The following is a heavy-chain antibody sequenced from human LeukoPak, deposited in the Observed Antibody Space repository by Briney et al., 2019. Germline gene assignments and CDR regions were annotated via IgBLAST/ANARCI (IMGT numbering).Heavy chain of an antibody. Sequence: ASVKVSCKVSGYTLTELSMHWVRQAPGKGLEWMGGFDPEDGETIYAQKFQGRVTMTEDTSTDTAYMELSSLRSEDTAVYYCARGFKYYYDSSGYFDYWGQGTLVTVSS. CDR2: FDPEDGET. CDR3: ARGFKYYYDSSGYFDY. V-gene: IGHV1-24*01. D-gene: IGHD3-22*01. CDR1: GYTLTELS. J-gene: IGHJ4*02.